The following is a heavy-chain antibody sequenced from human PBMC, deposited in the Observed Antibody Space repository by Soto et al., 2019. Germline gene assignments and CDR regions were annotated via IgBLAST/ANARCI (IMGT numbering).Heavy chain of an antibody. CDR1: GYTFTSYG. D-gene: IGHD3-3*01. J-gene: IGHJ5*02. V-gene: IGHV1-18*04. Sequence: ASVKVSCKASGYTFTSYGISWVRQAPGQGLEWMGWISAYNGNTNYAQKLQGRVTMTTDTSTSTAYMELRSLRSDDTAVYYCARTRITIFGVVAHGFDPWGRGTLVTVSS. CDR2: ISAYNGNT. CDR3: ARTRITIFGVVAHGFDP.